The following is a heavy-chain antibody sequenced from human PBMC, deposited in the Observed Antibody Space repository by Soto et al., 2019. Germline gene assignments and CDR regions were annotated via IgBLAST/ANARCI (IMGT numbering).Heavy chain of an antibody. CDR2: INPNSGGT. CDR3: ARDKGPRYHPYGMDV. J-gene: IGHJ6*02. Sequence: ASVKVSCKPSGFTFTDYYIHWVRQAPGQGLEWMGWINPNSGGTNYAQKFQGRVTMTRDTSISTAHTELSSAYMELSRLRSDDTAIYYCARDKGPRYHPYGMDVWAQGPTVPVSS. V-gene: IGHV1-2*02. CDR1: GFTFTDYY. D-gene: IGHD3-9*01.